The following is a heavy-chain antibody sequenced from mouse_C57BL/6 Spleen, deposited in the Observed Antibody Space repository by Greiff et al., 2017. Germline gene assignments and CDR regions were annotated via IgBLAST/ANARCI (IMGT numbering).Heavy chain of an antibody. CDR2: IDPSDSET. D-gene: IGHD1-1*01. J-gene: IGHJ2*01. CDR1: GYTFTSYW. CDR3: ARYYYGEFDY. V-gene: IGHV1-52*01. Sequence: VQLQQPGAELVRPGSSVKLSCKASGYTFTSYWMHWVKQRPIQGLEWIGNIDPSDSETHYNQKFKDKATLTVDKSSSTAYMQRSSLTSEDSAVYYCARYYYGEFDYWGQGTTLTVSS.